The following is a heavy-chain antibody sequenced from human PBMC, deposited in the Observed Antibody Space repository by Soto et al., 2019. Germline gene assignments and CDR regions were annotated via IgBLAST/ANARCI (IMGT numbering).Heavy chain of an antibody. CDR2: IYYSGST. V-gene: IGHV4-59*01. Sequence: SETLSLTCTVSGGPISSYYWSWIRQPPGKGLERIGYIYYSGSTNYNPSLKSRVTISVDTSKNQFSLKLSSVTAADTAVYHCARETYYDFWRGYSPLSWFDPWGQGTLVTVSS. CDR3: ARETYYDFWRGYSPLSWFDP. D-gene: IGHD3-3*01. CDR1: GGPISSYY. J-gene: IGHJ5*02.